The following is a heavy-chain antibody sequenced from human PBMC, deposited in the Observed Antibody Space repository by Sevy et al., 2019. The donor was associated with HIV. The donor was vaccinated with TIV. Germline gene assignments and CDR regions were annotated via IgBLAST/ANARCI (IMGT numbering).Heavy chain of an antibody. J-gene: IGHJ4*02. CDR2: ISHDTTVK. V-gene: IGHV3-30*04. Sequence: LRLSCAASGFTFSDYVMHWVRQAPGKGLEWLARISHDTTVKYYADSLKGRFTISRDNSKNTLYLQMNSLRHEDTAVYHCARDADWSLNYWGQGTLVTVSS. CDR3: ARDADWSLNY. CDR1: GFTFSDYV. D-gene: IGHD3-9*01.